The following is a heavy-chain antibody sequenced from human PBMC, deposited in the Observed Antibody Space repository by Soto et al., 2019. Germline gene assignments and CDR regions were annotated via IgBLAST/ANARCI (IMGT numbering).Heavy chain of an antibody. J-gene: IGHJ6*02. Sequence: GGSLRLSCSVSAFTFSSYGMRWGRQAPGKGLECVSAISSYGGSTYYADSVKDIFTLSREDSKCSLYLQMSSPRTDDTAVYYCVKDRGATIKNVGMDVWGQGTTVTVSS. V-gene: IGHV3-64D*08. CDR1: AFTFSSYG. CDR2: ISSYGGST. CDR3: VKDRGATIKNVGMDV. D-gene: IGHD1-26*01.